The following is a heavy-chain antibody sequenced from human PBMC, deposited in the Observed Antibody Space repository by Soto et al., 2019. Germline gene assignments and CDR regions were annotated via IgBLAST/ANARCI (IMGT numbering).Heavy chain of an antibody. Sequence: QVQLVQSGAEVKEPGASVKVSCKASGYTFTNYGISWVRQAPGQGLEWMGWINPKNGNTKDARKFQGRVPMTTDTSTSKAYMEFRSLSSEDTAVYYCAKEYCDSARCYLPDYWGQGALVPVSS. CDR2: INPKNGNT. CDR3: AKEYCDSARCYLPDY. V-gene: IGHV1-18*01. J-gene: IGHJ4*02. CDR1: GYTFTNYG. D-gene: IGHD2-2*01.